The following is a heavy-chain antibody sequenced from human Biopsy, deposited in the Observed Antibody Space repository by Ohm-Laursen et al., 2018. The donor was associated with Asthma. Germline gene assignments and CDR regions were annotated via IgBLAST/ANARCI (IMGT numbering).Heavy chain of an antibody. CDR1: GFTFSDYY. D-gene: IGHD5-12*01. V-gene: IGHV3-11*01. CDR3: ARARSGNYFGY. J-gene: IGHJ4*02. CDR2: ISTGGTTI. Sequence: SLRLSCAASGFTFSDYYMSWIRQAPGKGLEWVSYISTGGTTINYADSVKGRFTISRDNAKNSLYLQLNSLRAGDTAVYYCARARSGNYFGYWGQGTLVTVSS.